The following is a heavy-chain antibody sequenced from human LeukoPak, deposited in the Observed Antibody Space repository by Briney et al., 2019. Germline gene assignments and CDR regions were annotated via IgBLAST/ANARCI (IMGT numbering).Heavy chain of an antibody. V-gene: IGHV4-4*07. CDR1: GGSISRSY. D-gene: IGHD3-10*01. J-gene: IGHJ5*02. CDR2: IYGSGTI. Sequence: PSETLSLTCTGSGGSISRSYWSWMRQPAGKGPEWIGRIYGSGTITYNPSLESRVTMSVDTSKNQFSLKLRSVTAADTAVYCARDSGTTGEVKFDPWGQGILVTVSS. CDR3: ARDSGTTGEVKFDP.